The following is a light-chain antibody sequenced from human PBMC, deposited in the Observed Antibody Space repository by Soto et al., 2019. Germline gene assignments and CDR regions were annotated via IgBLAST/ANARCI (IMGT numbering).Light chain of an antibody. Sequence: QSALTQPASVSGSPGQSITISCTGTSSDVGNYNYVSWYQQHPDRPPKLMIYEVSNRPSGVSNRFSGSKSGNTASLTIFGLQAEDEADYYCGSYTTTNTYVFGTGTKLTVL. V-gene: IGLV2-14*01. CDR1: SSDVGNYNY. J-gene: IGLJ1*01. CDR2: EVS. CDR3: GSYTTTNTYV.